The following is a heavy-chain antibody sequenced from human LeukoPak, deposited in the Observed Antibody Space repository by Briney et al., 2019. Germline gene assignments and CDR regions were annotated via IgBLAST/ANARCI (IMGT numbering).Heavy chain of an antibody. D-gene: IGHD2-15*01. CDR1: GGSFSGYY. CDR2: INHSGST. J-gene: IGHJ6*02. CDR3: ARGPVVVAATPYYYYGMDV. V-gene: IGHV4-34*01. Sequence: PSETQSLTCVVYGGSFSGYYWSWIRQLPGKGLEWIGEINHSGSTNYNPSLKSRVTISVDTSKNQFSLKLSSVTAADTAVYYCARGPVVVAATPYYYYGMDVWGQGTTVTVSS.